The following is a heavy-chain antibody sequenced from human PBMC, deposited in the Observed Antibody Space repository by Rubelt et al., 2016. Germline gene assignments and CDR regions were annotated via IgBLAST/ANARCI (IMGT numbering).Heavy chain of an antibody. CDR3: ARTTGGGDYVFDSDY. V-gene: IGHV2-70*15. J-gene: IGHJ4*02. Sequence: QVTLRESGPALVKPTQTLTLTCTFSGFSLTTTGMCVSWIRQPPGKALEWLARIDWDDDKYYSTSLKTRLTISKDTSKNQVVLTMTNMDPVDTATYYCARTTGGGDYVFDSDYWGQGTLATVSS. D-gene: IGHD4-17*01. CDR2: IDWDDDK. CDR1: GFSLTTTGMC.